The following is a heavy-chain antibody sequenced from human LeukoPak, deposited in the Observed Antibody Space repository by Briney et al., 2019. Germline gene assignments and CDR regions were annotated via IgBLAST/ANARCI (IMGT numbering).Heavy chain of an antibody. J-gene: IGHJ3*02. CDR2: ISGSGGST. V-gene: IGHV3-23*01. Sequence: PGGSLRLSCAASGFTFSSYAMSWVRQAPGKGLEWVSAISGSGGSTYYADSVKGRFTISRDNSKNTLYLQMNSLRAEDTAVYYCANLPNYYDSSGYYYTPAAFDIWGQGTMVTVSS. CDR1: GFTFSSYA. CDR3: ANLPNYYDSSGYYYTPAAFDI. D-gene: IGHD3-22*01.